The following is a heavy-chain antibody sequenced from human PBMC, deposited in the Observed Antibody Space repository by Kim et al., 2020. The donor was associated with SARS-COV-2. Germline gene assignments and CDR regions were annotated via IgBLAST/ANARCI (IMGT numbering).Heavy chain of an antibody. CDR1: GFTFSGYA. J-gene: IGHJ3*02. D-gene: IGHD1-1*01. Sequence: GGSLRLSCAASGFTFSGYAMHWVRQAPGKGLEWVSGISWNGGSIGYADSVKGRFTISRDNAKNSLYLQMNSLRAEDTALYYCAKELGTSGAAAFDIWGQGKIVTLSS. CDR3: AKELGTSGAAAFDI. CDR2: ISWNGGSI. V-gene: IGHV3-9*01.